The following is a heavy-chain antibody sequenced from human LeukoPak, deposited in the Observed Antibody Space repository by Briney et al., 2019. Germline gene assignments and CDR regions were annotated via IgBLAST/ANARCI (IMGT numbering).Heavy chain of an antibody. CDR1: GFTFNTYN. CDR3: ARDAGSYHFDY. CDR2: ITGSSNTI. D-gene: IGHD1-26*01. V-gene: IGHV3-48*01. J-gene: IGHJ4*02. Sequence: GGSLRLSCAASGFTFNTYNMNWVRQAPGKGLEWVSYITGSSNTIYYADSVKGRFTISRDNAKNSLYLQMNSLRADDTAVYYCARDAGSYHFDYWGQGTLVTVSS.